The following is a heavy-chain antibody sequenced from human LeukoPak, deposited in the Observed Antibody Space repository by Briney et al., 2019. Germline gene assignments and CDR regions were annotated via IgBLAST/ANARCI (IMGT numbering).Heavy chain of an antibody. J-gene: IGHJ6*02. V-gene: IGHV3-30-3*01. CDR1: GFTLSSYA. Sequence: GGSLRLSCAASGFTLSSYAMHWVRQAPGKGLEWVAVISYDGSNKYYADSVKGRFTISRDNSKNTLYLQMNSLRAEDTAVYYCARDHGWYVSLDYYYGMDVWGQGTTVTVSS. D-gene: IGHD6-19*01. CDR2: ISYDGSNK. CDR3: ARDHGWYVSLDYYYGMDV.